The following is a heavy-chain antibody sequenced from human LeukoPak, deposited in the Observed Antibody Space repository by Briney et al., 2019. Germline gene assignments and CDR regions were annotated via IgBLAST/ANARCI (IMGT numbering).Heavy chain of an antibody. D-gene: IGHD3-10*01. J-gene: IGHJ4*02. CDR2: INHSGST. Sequence: SETLSLTCAVYGGSFSVYYWSWIRQPPGKGLEWIGEINHSGSTNYNPSLKSRVTISVETSKNQFSLKLSSVTAADTAVYYCPRGRRYYGSGSSPGSVYWGQGTLVTVSS. V-gene: IGHV4-34*01. CDR1: GGSFSVYY. CDR3: PRGRRYYGSGSSPGSVY.